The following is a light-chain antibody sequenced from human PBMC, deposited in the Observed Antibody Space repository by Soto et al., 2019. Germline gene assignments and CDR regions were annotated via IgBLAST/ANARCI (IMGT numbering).Light chain of an antibody. CDR3: TSYAGSNNLV. Sequence: QSALTQPPSASGSPGQSVTISCTGTSSDIGGYNYVSWYQQHPGKAPKLIIYEVSKRPSGVPDRFSGSKSGNTASLTVSGLHDEDEADYYCTSYAGSNNLVFAGGTQLTVL. CDR1: SSDIGGYNY. J-gene: IGLJ3*02. CDR2: EVS. V-gene: IGLV2-8*01.